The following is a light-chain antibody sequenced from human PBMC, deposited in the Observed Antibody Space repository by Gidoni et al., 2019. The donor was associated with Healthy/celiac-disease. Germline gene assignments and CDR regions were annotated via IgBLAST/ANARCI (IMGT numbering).Light chain of an antibody. CDR3: QQYYSYPRVA. V-gene: IGKV1-8*01. Sequence: AIRITQSPSSLTASTGDRVTITCRASQGISSYLAWYQQKPGKAPKLLIYAASTLQSGVPSRFSDIGSGTDFTLTVSCLQSEDFATYYCQQYYSYPRVAFGQGTKLEIK. CDR1: QGISSY. CDR2: AAS. J-gene: IGKJ2*01.